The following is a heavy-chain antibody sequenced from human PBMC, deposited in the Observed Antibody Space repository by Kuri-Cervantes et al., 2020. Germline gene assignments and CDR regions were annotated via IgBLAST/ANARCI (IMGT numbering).Heavy chain of an antibody. CDR3: ARVDYYDSSGHYWFGYFDY. D-gene: IGHD3-22*01. CDR1: GGSFSGYY. Sequence: SQTLSLTCAVYGGSFSGYYWSWIRQPPGKGLEWIGEINHSGSTNYNPSLKSRVTISVDTSKNQFSLKLSSVTAADTAVYYCARVDYYDSSGHYWFGYFDYWGQGTLVTVSS. J-gene: IGHJ4*02. V-gene: IGHV4-34*01. CDR2: INHSGST.